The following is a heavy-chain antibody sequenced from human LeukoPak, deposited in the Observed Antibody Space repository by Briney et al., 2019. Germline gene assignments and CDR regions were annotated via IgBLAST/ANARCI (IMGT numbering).Heavy chain of an antibody. Sequence: SETLSLTCTVSGGSISSYYWSWIRQPPGKGLEWIGYIYYSGSTNYNPSLKSRVTISVDTYKNQFSLKLSSVTAADTAVYYCARGIAVAAMGDYWGQGTLVTVSS. CDR2: IYYSGST. D-gene: IGHD6-19*01. V-gene: IGHV4-59*01. CDR3: ARGIAVAAMGDY. J-gene: IGHJ4*02. CDR1: GGSISSYY.